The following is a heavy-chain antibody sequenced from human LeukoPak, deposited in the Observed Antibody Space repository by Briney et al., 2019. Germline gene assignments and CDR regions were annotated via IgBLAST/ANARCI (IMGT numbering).Heavy chain of an antibody. J-gene: IGHJ3*02. V-gene: IGHV4-30-2*01. CDR2: IYHSGST. CDR1: GGSISSGGYS. Sequence: SETLSLTCAVSGGSISSGGYSWSWIRQPPGKGLEWIGYIYHSGSTYYNPSLRSRVTISVDRSKNQFSLKLSSVTAADTAVYYCARLGPVAFDIWGQGTMVTVSS. CDR3: ARLGPVAFDI.